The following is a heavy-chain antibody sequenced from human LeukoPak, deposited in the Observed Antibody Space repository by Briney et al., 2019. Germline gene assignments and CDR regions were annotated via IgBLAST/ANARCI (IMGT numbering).Heavy chain of an antibody. J-gene: IGHJ4*02. CDR3: ARGPSGWFEYYFDY. V-gene: IGHV4-59*01. CDR1: GGSLSSYY. D-gene: IGHD6-19*01. Sequence: SETLSLTCTVSGGSLSSYYWSWVRQPPGKGLEWIGYIYYSWSTNYNPSLKSRVTISVDPSKNQSSLKLSSVTAADTAVYYCARGPSGWFEYYFDYWGQGTLVTVSS. CDR2: IYYSWST.